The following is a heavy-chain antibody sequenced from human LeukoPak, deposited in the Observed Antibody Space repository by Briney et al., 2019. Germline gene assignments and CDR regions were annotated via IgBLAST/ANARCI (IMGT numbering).Heavy chain of an antibody. D-gene: IGHD3-3*01. V-gene: IGHV4-30-4*01. CDR2: IYYSGST. J-gene: IGHJ4*02. CDR3: ARTRYYDFWSGYYGPKHKDYVHYFDY. Sequence: SQTLSLTCTVSGGSISSGDYYWSWIRQPPGKGLEWIGYIYYSGSTYYNPSLKSRVTISVDTSKNQFSLKLSSVTAADTAVYYCARTRYYDFWSGYYGPKHKDYVHYFDYWGQGTLVTVSS. CDR1: GGSISSGDYY.